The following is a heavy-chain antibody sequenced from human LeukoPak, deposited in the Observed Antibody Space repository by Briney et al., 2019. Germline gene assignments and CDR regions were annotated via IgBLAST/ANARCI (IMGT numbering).Heavy chain of an antibody. Sequence: GASVKVSCKASGYTFTSYGISWVRQAPGQGLEWMGWISAYNGNTNYAQKLQGRVTMTTDTSTSTAYMELRSLRSDDTAVYYCALDYGGNLRPYYFDYWGQGTLATVSS. J-gene: IGHJ4*02. D-gene: IGHD4-23*01. CDR1: GYTFTSYG. V-gene: IGHV1-18*01. CDR3: ALDYGGNLRPYYFDY. CDR2: ISAYNGNT.